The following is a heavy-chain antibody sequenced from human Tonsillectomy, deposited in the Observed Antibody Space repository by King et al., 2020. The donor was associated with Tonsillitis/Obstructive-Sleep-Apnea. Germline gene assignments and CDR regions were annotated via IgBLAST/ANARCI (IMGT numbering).Heavy chain of an antibody. CDR3: ARDGGRGVGYYDSSGYTYYFDY. D-gene: IGHD3-22*01. CDR2: INPNSGGT. J-gene: IGHJ4*02. Sequence: QLVQSGAEVKKPGASVKVSCKASGYTFTGYYMHWVRQAPGQGLEWMGWINPNSGGTNYAQKFQGRVTMTRDTSISTAYMELSRLRSDDKAVYYCARDGGRGVGYYDSSGYTYYFDYWGQGTLVTVSS. V-gene: IGHV1-2*02. CDR1: GYTFTGYY.